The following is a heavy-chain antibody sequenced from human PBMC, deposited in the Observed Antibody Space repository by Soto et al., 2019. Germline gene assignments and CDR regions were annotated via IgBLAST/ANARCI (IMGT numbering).Heavy chain of an antibody. CDR2: IYWNDDK. CDR1: GFSLSTSGVG. D-gene: IGHD1-20*01. V-gene: IGHV2-5*01. CDR3: ARRRGYNWNNPAFDD. Sequence: SGPPLVNPTQTLTLTCTFSGFSLSTSGVGVGWIRQPPGKAREWLGIIYWNDDKKYSPSLRSRLGITKDTFRNQVVLTMTNVDPLDTATYYCARRRGYNWNNPAFDDWGQGPLVTVAS. J-gene: IGHJ4*02.